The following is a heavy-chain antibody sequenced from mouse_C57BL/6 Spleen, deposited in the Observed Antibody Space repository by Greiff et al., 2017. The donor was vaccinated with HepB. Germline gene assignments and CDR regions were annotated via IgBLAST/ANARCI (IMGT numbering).Heavy chain of an antibody. CDR1: GFTFSDYY. V-gene: IGHV5-16*01. CDR2: INYDGSST. D-gene: IGHD4-1*01. Sequence: EVMLVESEGGLVQPGSSMKLSCTASGFTFSDYYMAWVRQVPEKGLEWVANINYDGSSTYYLDSLKSRFIISRDNAKNILYLQMSSLKSEDTATYYCARVGDWDDFDYWGQGTTLTVSS. J-gene: IGHJ2*01. CDR3: ARVGDWDDFDY.